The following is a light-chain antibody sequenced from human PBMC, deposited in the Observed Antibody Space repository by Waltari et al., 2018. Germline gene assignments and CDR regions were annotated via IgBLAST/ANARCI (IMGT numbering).Light chain of an antibody. Sequence: TIFCAGTSSDVGGYDYVSWYQQHPGKAPELIIYDVSNRPSGVSDRFSGSKSGNTASLTISGLQADDEADYYCSSYSSSSTLYVFGTGTKVTV. CDR1: SSDVGGYDY. CDR2: DVS. V-gene: IGLV2-14*03. CDR3: SSYSSSSTLYV. J-gene: IGLJ1*01.